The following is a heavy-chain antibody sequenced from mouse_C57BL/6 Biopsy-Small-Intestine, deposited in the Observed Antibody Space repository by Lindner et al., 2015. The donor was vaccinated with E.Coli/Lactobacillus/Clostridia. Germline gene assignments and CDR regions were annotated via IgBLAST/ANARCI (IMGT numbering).Heavy chain of an antibody. CDR1: GYSFTGYY. J-gene: IGHJ2*01. CDR2: INPSTGGT. Sequence: VQLQESGPELVKPGASVKISCKASGYSFTGYYMNWVKQSPEKSLEWIGEINPSTGGTTYNQKFKAKATLTVDKSSSTAYTELRSLTFEDSAVYYCARSEGSSGLLDYWGQGTTLTVSS. CDR3: ARSEGSSGLLDY. V-gene: IGHV1-42*01. D-gene: IGHD3-2*02.